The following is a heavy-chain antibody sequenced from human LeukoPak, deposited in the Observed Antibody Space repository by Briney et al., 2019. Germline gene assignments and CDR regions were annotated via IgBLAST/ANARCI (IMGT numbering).Heavy chain of an antibody. CDR2: INHSGST. J-gene: IGHJ4*02. D-gene: IGHD3-22*01. Sequence: SETLSLTCAVYGGSFSGYYWSWIRQPPGKGLEWIGEINHSGSTNYNPSLKSRVTISVDTSKNQFSLKLSSVTAADTAVYYCARRPRSYYYDSSGYYDYWGQGTLGTVSS. V-gene: IGHV4-34*01. CDR1: GGSFSGYY. CDR3: ARRPRSYYYDSSGYYDY.